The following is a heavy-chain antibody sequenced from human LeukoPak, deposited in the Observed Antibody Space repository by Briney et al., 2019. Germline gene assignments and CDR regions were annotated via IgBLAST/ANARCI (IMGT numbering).Heavy chain of an antibody. D-gene: IGHD2-15*01. J-gene: IGHJ6*03. CDR2: IYHSGST. Sequence: PSETLSLTCAVSGYSISSGYYWGWIRQPPGKGLEWIGSIYHSGSTYYNPSLKSRVTISVDTSKNQFSLKLSSVTATDTAVYYCASGGYCSGGSCLVYYYYYYMDVWGKGTTVTVSS. CDR1: GYSISSGYY. CDR3: ASGGYCSGGSCLVYYYYYYMDV. V-gene: IGHV4-38-2*01.